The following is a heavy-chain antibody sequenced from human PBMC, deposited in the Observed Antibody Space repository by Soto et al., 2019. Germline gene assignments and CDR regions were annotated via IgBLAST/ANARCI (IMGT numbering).Heavy chain of an antibody. CDR1: GGSISSGGYC. V-gene: IGHV4-30-2*01. J-gene: IGHJ5*02. Sequence: PSETLSLTCAVSGGSISSGGYCWSLIRQPPVKCLGWMGYSYHSGSTYYNPSLKSRVTISVDRSKNQFSLKLSSVTAADTAVYYCASATSIVVVPAAQMDWFDPWGQGTLVTVSS. CDR2: SYHSGST. D-gene: IGHD2-2*01. CDR3: ASATSIVVVPAAQMDWFDP.